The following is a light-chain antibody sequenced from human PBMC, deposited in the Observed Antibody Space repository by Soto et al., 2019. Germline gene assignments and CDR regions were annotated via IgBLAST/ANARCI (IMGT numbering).Light chain of an antibody. V-gene: IGKV3-20*01. Sequence: IVVTNSACTLSLSPGERATLSCRASQSVSNNYLAWYQQKPGQAPRLLIYGASNRATGIPDRFSGSGSGTDFSLTSSRLAPEDFAFYYCQHDSLSGTFGQGTKVDIK. CDR2: GAS. J-gene: IGKJ1*01. CDR3: QHDSLSGT. CDR1: QSVSNNY.